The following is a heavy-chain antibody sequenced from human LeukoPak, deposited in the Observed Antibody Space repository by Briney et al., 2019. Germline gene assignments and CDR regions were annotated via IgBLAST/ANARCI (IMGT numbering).Heavy chain of an antibody. CDR1: GFTFSSYA. Sequence: GGSLRLSRAASGFTFSSYAMSWVRQAPGKGLEWVSAISGSGGSTYYADSVKGRFTISRDDSKNTLYLQMNSLRAEDTAVYYCAFQGRTVTTSGWGQGTLVTVSS. V-gene: IGHV3-23*01. CDR3: AFQGRTVTTSG. J-gene: IGHJ4*02. CDR2: ISGSGGST. D-gene: IGHD4-17*01.